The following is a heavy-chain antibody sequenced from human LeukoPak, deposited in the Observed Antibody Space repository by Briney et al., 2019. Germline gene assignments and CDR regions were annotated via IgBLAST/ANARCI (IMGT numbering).Heavy chain of an antibody. V-gene: IGHV3-7*03. CDR1: GFTFSSYA. Sequence: GGSLRLSCAASGFTFSSYAMSWVRQAPGKGLEWVANIKQDGSEKYYVDSVKGRFTISRDNAKNSLYLQMNSLRAEDTAVYYCARDISSGWYDYWGQGTLVTVSS. D-gene: IGHD6-19*01. CDR3: ARDISSGWYDY. CDR2: IKQDGSEK. J-gene: IGHJ4*02.